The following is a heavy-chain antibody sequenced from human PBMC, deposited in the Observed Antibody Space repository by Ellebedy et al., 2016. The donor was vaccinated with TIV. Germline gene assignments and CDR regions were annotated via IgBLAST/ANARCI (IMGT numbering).Heavy chain of an antibody. CDR3: ARGHYFGSGTLHFDY. J-gene: IGHJ4*02. V-gene: IGHV4-31*03. Sequence: MPSETLSLTCTVSGGSVSSGGYYWSWIRQHPGKGLEYVGYIYHSVTTYYNPSLNSRLTISADPSKNQFSLNLSSVTAADTAVYYCARGHYFGSGTLHFDYWGQGIPVTVSS. CDR1: GGSVSSGGYY. D-gene: IGHD3-10*01. CDR2: IYHSVTT.